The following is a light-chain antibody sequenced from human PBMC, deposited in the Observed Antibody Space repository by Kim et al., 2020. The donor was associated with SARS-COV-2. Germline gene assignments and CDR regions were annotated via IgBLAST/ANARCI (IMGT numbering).Light chain of an antibody. J-gene: IGLJ2*01. V-gene: IGLV2-8*01. Sequence: GQSVTIAGTGTSSDVGSFNYVSGYQQHPGKAPNLIIHEVSKRPSGVPHRFSASKSGNTASLTVSGLQADDEADYYCSSYGGSNNVVFGGGTQLTVL. CDR1: SSDVGSFNY. CDR3: SSYGGSNNVV. CDR2: EVS.